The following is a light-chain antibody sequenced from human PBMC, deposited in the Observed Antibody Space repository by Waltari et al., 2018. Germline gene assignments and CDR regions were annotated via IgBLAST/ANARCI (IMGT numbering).Light chain of an antibody. CDR2: ETS. J-gene: IGKJ2*01. Sequence: IVLTQSPGTLSLSPGERVTLSCRASQTVISSYLAWYQQKPGQAPRLLIYETSSRATGIPDRFSGSRSETDFTLTISRLEPEDSAVYYCQQYGSSPRYTFGQGTKLEIK. CDR1: QTVISSY. V-gene: IGKV3-20*01. CDR3: QQYGSSPRYT.